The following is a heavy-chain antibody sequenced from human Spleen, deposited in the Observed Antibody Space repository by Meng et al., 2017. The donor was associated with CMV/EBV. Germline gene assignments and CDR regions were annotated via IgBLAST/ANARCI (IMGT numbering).Heavy chain of an antibody. Sequence: GESLKISCAGSGFTFSSYEMNWVRQAPGKGLEWVSYVSSSGNTIYYTDSVKGRFTSSRDNAKNSLYLQMNSLRAEDTAVYYCARTSWGYWGQGTLVTVSS. CDR1: GFTFSSYE. J-gene: IGHJ4*02. V-gene: IGHV3-48*03. CDR3: ARTSWGY. CDR2: VSSSGNTI. D-gene: IGHD3-16*01.